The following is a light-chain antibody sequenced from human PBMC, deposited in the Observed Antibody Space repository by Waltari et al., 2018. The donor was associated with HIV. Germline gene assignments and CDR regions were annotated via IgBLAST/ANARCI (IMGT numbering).Light chain of an antibody. CDR1: QGVNIN. J-gene: IGKJ2*01. CDR2: TAS. V-gene: IGKV3-15*01. CDR3: QQYNNWPYT. Sequence: EILMTQSPDPLSVSPGETATLSCRASQGVNINLAWYQQKPGQAPRLLIYTASTRATGIPARFSGSVSGTEFTLTITSLQSEDFTIYYCQQYNNWPYTFGQGTKLEI.